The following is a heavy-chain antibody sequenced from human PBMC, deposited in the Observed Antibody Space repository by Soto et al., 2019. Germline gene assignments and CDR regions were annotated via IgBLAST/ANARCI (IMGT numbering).Heavy chain of an antibody. CDR3: AIFAFALATLKIIVY. D-gene: IGHD3-3*01. J-gene: IGHJ4*02. V-gene: IGHV4-39*01. CDR2: MFYSGST. Sequence: SETLSLTCTVSGDSISSSSYYWAWIRQPPGKGLEWIGSMFYSGSTYYNPSLKSRVTISVDTSKNQLSLKLTSVTAADTAMYYCAIFAFALATLKIIVYWGQGSLVTVS. CDR1: GDSISSSSYY.